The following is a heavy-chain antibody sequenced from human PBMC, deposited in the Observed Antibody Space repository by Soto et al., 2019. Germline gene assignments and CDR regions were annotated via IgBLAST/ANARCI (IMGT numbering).Heavy chain of an antibody. V-gene: IGHV2-70*13. CDR3: ARSIRGPRRFNGMDV. J-gene: IGHJ6*02. D-gene: IGHD1-20*01. CDR2: IERDDDDK. Sequence: SGPPLVNPTSPLTLTCSFSGFSLTSPGVCVSWLRQPPGKALEWLALIERDDDDKYYSTSLKTRLTISKDTRKNQVVLTMANVDPAVTGTYYCARSIRGPRRFNGMDVWGQGTTVTVSS. CDR1: GFSLTSPGVC.